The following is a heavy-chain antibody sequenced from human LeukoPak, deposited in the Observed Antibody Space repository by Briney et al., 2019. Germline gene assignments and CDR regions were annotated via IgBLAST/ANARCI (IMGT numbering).Heavy chain of an antibody. CDR2: IGTDGSRT. D-gene: IGHD4-23*01. J-gene: IGHJ3*02. CDR1: GFTFSSYW. V-gene: IGHV3-74*01. Sequence: GGSLRLSCAASGFTFSSYWMHCVRQVPGKGLVWVSRIGTDGSRTTYADYVQGRFTISRDNAKNTLYLQMNSLRAEDTAVYYCARDKYGDNSNAFDIWGQGTLVTVSS. CDR3: ARDKYGDNSNAFDI.